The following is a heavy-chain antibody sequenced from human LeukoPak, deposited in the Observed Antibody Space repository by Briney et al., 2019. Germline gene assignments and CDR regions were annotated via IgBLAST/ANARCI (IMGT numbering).Heavy chain of an antibody. CDR3: ARVAAKSGYSYDY. CDR1: GGSISSNY. J-gene: IGHJ4*02. D-gene: IGHD3-3*01. CDR2: IYDSGST. V-gene: IGHV4-59*12. Sequence: SETLSLTCTVSGGSISSNYWSWIRQPPGKGLEWIGYIYDSGSTNYNPSLKSRVTISVDTSKNQFSLKLSSVTAADTAVYYCARVAAKSGYSYDYWGQGTLVTVSS.